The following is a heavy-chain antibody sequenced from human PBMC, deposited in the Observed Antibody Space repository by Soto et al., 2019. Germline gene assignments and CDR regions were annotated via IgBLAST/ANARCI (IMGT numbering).Heavy chain of an antibody. CDR2: FYSSGSI. V-gene: IGHV4-31*03. D-gene: IGHD6-19*01. CDR1: GYLLCSGLYY. Sequence: PSETLSLTCFFSGYLLCSGLYYWRWIRPHPGKGLEWIGSFYSSGSIIYNPSLRSRVSITGDMSTNQFSMSLTSVTAADTARYYCARMYSSGSGWFHHWGQGTLVTVSS. J-gene: IGHJ5*02. CDR3: ARMYSSGSGWFHH.